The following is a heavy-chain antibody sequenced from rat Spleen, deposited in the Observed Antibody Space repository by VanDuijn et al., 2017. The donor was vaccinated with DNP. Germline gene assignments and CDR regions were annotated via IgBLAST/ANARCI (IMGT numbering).Heavy chain of an antibody. CDR3: ASLSNYNWFAY. V-gene: IGHV5-7*01. CDR2: ITFDGSST. Sequence: EVQLVESGGGLVQPGRSLKLSCAASGFTFSDYSMAWVRQAPKKGLEWVASITFDGSSTYYRDSVKGRFTISRDNTESTLYLQMDSLRSEDTATYYCASLSNYNWFAYWGQGTLVTVSS. CDR1: GFTFSDYS. J-gene: IGHJ3*01. D-gene: IGHD1-10*01.